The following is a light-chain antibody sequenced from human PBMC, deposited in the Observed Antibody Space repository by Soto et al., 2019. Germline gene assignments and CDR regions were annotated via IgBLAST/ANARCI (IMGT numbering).Light chain of an antibody. Sequence: DIQMTQSPSTLSASVGDRVTITCRASQSISSWLAWYQQKPGKAPKLLIYKASSLESGVPSRFSGSGSGTEFTLTISXLQPDDFATYYCQQYNSYSYTFGQGTKVDIK. CDR1: QSISSW. CDR2: KAS. J-gene: IGKJ2*01. CDR3: QQYNSYSYT. V-gene: IGKV1-5*03.